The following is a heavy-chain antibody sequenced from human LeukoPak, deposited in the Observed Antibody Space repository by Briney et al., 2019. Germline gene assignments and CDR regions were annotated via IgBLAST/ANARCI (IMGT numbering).Heavy chain of an antibody. D-gene: IGHD5-24*01. Sequence: PSETLSLTCTVSGGSISSGGYYWSWIRQHPGKGLEWIGYIYYSGSTYYNPSLKSRVTISVDTSKNQFSLKLSSVTAADTAVYYCARGSDAMGPYYRDVWGKGITVTVSS. V-gene: IGHV4-31*03. CDR1: GGSISSGGYY. CDR2: IYYSGST. J-gene: IGHJ6*03. CDR3: ARGSDAMGPYYRDV.